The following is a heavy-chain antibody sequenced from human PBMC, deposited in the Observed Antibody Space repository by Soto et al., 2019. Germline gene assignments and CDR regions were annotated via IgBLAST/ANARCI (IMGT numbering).Heavy chain of an antibody. CDR3: ARDRSPRMVRGVRNFNWFDP. J-gene: IGHJ5*02. V-gene: IGHV3-30-3*01. CDR1: GFTFSSYA. CDR2: ISYDGSNK. D-gene: IGHD3-10*01. Sequence: QVQLVESGGGVVQPGRSLRLSCAASGFTFSSYAMHWVRQAPGKGLEWVAVISYDGSNKYYADSVKGRFTISRDNSKNTLYLQMNSLRAEDTAVYYCARDRSPRMVRGVRNFNWFDPWGQGTLVTVSS.